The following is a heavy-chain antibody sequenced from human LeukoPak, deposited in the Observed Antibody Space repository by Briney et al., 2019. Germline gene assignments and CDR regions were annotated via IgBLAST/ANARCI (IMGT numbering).Heavy chain of an antibody. Sequence: GESLRLSCAASGFTFSSYSMDWVRQAPGKGLEWVSSISFGSSYIYYTDSVRGRFTISRDDAKNSLFLQMNSLGAEDTAVYYCARITLQGPYGMDVWGQGTTVTVSS. CDR1: GFTFSSYS. D-gene: IGHD3-16*01. CDR3: ARITLQGPYGMDV. J-gene: IGHJ6*02. V-gene: IGHV3-21*01. CDR2: ISFGSSYI.